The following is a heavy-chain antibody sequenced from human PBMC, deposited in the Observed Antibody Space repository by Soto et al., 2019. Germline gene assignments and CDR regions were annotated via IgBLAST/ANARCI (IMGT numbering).Heavy chain of an antibody. CDR2: IWYDGSNE. V-gene: IGHV3-33*01. CDR1: GFTFSNYG. J-gene: IGHJ3*02. D-gene: IGHD3-10*01. CDR3: ARDRTSMIRGTPDAYDI. Sequence: QVQLVESGGGVVQPGRSLRLSCAASGFTFSNYGMNWVRQAPGNGLEWVAVIWYDGSNEYYADSVEGRFTISRDNSKNTLYLHMNSLRAEDTAVYCCARDRTSMIRGTPDAYDIWGQGTMVTVSS.